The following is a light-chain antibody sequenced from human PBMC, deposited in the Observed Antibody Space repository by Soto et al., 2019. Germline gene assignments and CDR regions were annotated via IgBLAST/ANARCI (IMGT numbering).Light chain of an antibody. CDR2: GAS. CDR3: QQYNNWPYT. J-gene: IGKJ2*01. V-gene: IGKV3-15*01. CDR1: QSVSSN. Sequence: EIVMTQSPATLSVSPGERATLSCRASQSVSSNLAWYQQKPGQAPRLLIYGASTRATGIPARFSGSRSGTEFTLTISSLQSEDFAVYCCQQYNNWPYTFGQGTKLEIK.